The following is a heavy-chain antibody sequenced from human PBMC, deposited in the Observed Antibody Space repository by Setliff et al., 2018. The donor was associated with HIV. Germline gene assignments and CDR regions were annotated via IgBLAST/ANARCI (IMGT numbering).Heavy chain of an antibody. D-gene: IGHD3-16*01. CDR1: GYTFTSYG. CDR3: ARGYASGSGSYYFDF. J-gene: IGHJ4*02. V-gene: IGHV1-8*02. Sequence: ASVKVSCKASGYTFTSYGISWVRQATGQGLEWMGWMNPNSGNTGYAQKFQGRVTMTRNTSISTAYMELSSLRSEDTAVYFCARGYASGSGSYYFDFWGQGTLVTVSS. CDR2: MNPNSGNT.